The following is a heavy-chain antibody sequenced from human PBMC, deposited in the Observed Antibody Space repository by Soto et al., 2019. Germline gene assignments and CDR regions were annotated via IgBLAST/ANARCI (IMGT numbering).Heavy chain of an antibody. V-gene: IGHV3-48*03. CDR3: VSQGVNNHYGMDV. CDR2: ISSSGSTM. CDR1: GFTFSSYE. Sequence: GGSLRLSCAASGFTFSSYEMDWVRQAPGKGLQWVSYISSSGSTMYYADSVKGRFTISRDNAKNSLYLQMNSLRAEDTAVYYCVSQGVNNHYGMDVWGQGTTVTVSS. J-gene: IGHJ6*02. D-gene: IGHD2-21*01.